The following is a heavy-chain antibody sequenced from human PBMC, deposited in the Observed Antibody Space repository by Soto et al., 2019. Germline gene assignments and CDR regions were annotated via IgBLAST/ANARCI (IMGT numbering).Heavy chain of an antibody. Sequence: QITLKESGPTLVKPTQTLTLTCTLSGLSLSTSGVGVGWIRQPPGKALEWLALIYWNDNKRYSPSLKSRLTITKDTSKNQVVLTMTNMDPMDTATYYCVHNAHFGSGTYGMYYYYGMDVWGQGTTVTVSS. J-gene: IGHJ6*02. D-gene: IGHD3-10*01. CDR2: IYWNDNK. CDR3: VHNAHFGSGTYGMYYYYGMDV. CDR1: GLSLSTSGVG. V-gene: IGHV2-5*01.